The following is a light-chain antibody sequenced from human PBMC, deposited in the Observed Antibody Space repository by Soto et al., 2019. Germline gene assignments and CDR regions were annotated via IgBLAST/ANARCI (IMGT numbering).Light chain of an antibody. CDR2: RND. J-gene: IGLJ3*02. CDR1: SSNIGYNY. V-gene: IGLV1-47*01. CDR3: AAWDDSLSGWV. Sequence: QSALTQPPSASGTPGQRVTISCSGTSSNIGYNYVYWYQQLPGTAPKLLIYRNDQRPSGVPDRFSGSKSGTSASLAISGLRSEDEADYYCAAWDDSLSGWVFGGGTKLTVI.